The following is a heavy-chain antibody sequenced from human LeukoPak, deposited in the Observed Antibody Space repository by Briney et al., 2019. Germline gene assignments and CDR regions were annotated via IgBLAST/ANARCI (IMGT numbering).Heavy chain of an antibody. V-gene: IGHV3-23*01. Sequence: PGGSLRLSCAASGFTFTNHAMTWVRHAPGEGLEWVSAIGGDGRSTDYADSVKGRFTISRDNSKNTLYLQMNSLRAEDTALYYCARRVGGTPDYWGLGTLVTVSS. J-gene: IGHJ4*02. CDR1: GFTFTNHA. D-gene: IGHD1-26*01. CDR3: ARRVGGTPDY. CDR2: IGGDGRST.